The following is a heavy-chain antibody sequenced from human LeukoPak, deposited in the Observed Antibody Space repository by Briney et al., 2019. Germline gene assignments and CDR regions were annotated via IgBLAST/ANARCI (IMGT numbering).Heavy chain of an antibody. CDR1: GYTFTSYD. Sequence: ASVKVSCKASGYTFTSYDINWVRQATGQGLEWMGWMNPNSGNTGYAQKFQGRVTMTRNTSISIAYMELSSLRSEDTAVYYCARSIYYDSSGQSTYYFDSWGQGALVTVSS. D-gene: IGHD3-22*01. CDR2: MNPNSGNT. CDR3: ARSIYYDSSGQSTYYFDS. V-gene: IGHV1-8*01. J-gene: IGHJ4*02.